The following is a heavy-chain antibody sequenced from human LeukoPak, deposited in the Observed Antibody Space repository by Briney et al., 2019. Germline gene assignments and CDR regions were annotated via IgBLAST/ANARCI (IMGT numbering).Heavy chain of an antibody. V-gene: IGHV3-7*01. CDR3: ARNRGSSWYLPLYYYYGMDV. Sequence: GGSLRLSCAASGFTFSSYWMSWVRQAPGKGLEWVANIKEDGGEIHFVDSMKGRFTISRDNSKNTLYLQMNSLRAEDTAVYYCARNRGSSWYLPLYYYYGMDVWGQGTTVTVSS. J-gene: IGHJ6*02. CDR2: IKEDGGEI. D-gene: IGHD6-13*01. CDR1: GFTFSSYW.